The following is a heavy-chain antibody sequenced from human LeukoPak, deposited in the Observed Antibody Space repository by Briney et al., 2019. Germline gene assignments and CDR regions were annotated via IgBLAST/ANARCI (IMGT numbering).Heavy chain of an antibody. CDR3: AADSPGDYYYGMDV. CDR2: IVVGSGNT. CDR1: GFTSISSA. J-gene: IGHJ6*02. Sequence: SVKVSCKASGFTSISSAVQWVRQARGQRLEWIGWIVVGSGNTNYAQKFQERVTITRDMSTSTAYMELSSLRSEDTAVYYCAADSPGDYYYGMDVWGQGTTVTVSS. V-gene: IGHV1-58*01.